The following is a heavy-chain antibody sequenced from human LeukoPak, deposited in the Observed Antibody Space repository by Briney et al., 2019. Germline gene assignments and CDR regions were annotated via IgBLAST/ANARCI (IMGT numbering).Heavy chain of an antibody. Sequence: SETLSLTCTVSGASISSSYWTWIRQPPGKGLEWLGYIYYSGSTNYNPSLKSRVTISVDTSKNQFSLKLSSVTAADTAVYYCARHDYGDYVSSWFDPWGQGTLVTVSS. D-gene: IGHD4-17*01. CDR3: ARHDYGDYVSSWFDP. CDR2: IYYSGST. J-gene: IGHJ5*02. V-gene: IGHV4-59*08. CDR1: GASISSSY.